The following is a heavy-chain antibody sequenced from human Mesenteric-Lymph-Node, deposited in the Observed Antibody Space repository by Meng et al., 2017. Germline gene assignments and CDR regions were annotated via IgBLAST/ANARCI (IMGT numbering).Heavy chain of an antibody. J-gene: IGHJ5*02. Sequence: QVQLQHCGACLLKPSETLALTCAVYGGSFRGYYWSWIRQPPGKGLEWIGEINHSGSTNYNPSLKSRVTISVDTSKNQFSLKLSSVTAADTAVYYCARDYYGSGRVDPWGQGTLVTVSS. CDR1: GGSFRGYY. D-gene: IGHD3-10*01. CDR2: INHSGST. V-gene: IGHV4-34*01. CDR3: ARDYYGSGRVDP.